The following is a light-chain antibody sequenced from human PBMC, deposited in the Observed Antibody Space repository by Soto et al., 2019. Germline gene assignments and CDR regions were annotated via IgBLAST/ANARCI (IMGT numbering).Light chain of an antibody. CDR2: GAS. Sequence: EIVMTQSPATLSVSPGERATLSCRASQSVSSNLAWYQQKPGQAPRLLIYGASTRATGIPARFGGSGSGTEFTLTISSLQSEDFAVYYCQQYNNWPPLTFGGGTKVDI. CDR1: QSVSSN. J-gene: IGKJ4*01. V-gene: IGKV3-15*01. CDR3: QQYNNWPPLT.